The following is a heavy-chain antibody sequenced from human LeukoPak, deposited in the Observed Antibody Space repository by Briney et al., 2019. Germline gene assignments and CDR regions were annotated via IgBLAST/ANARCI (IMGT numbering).Heavy chain of an antibody. J-gene: IGHJ4*02. CDR2: IKKDGSEK. D-gene: IGHD5-18*01. Sequence: GGSLRLSCAASGFTFSSYWMSWVRQAPGKGLEWVANIKKDGSEKYYVDSVKGRFTISRDNAKNSLYLQMNSLRAEDTAVYYCARDVDVAMYDYWGQGTLVTVSS. V-gene: IGHV3-7*01. CDR3: ARDVDVAMYDY. CDR1: GFTFSSYW.